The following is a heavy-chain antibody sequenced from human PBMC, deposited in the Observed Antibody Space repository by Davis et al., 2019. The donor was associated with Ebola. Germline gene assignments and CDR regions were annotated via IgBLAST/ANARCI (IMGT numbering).Heavy chain of an antibody. CDR1: GFTFSSYS. D-gene: IGHD6-19*01. J-gene: IGHJ1*01. V-gene: IGHV3-73*01. CDR3: TSRIIAVAGTGVQH. CDR2: IRSKANSYAT. Sequence: GESLKISCAASGFTFSSYSMNWVRQASGKGLEWVGRIRSKANSYATAYAASVKGRFTISRDDSKNTAYLQMNSLKTEDTAVYYCTSRIIAVAGTGVQHWGQGTLVTVSS.